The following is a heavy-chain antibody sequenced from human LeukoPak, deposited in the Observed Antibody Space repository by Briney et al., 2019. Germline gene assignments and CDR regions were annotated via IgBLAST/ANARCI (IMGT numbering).Heavy chain of an antibody. CDR2: IYYSGST. D-gene: IGHD2-2*01. V-gene: IGHV4-39*07. CDR1: GGSISSSSYY. J-gene: IGHJ4*02. CDR3: ARLGTSWFFDY. Sequence: SETLSLTCTVSGGSISSSSYYWGWIRQPPGKGLEWIGSIYYSGSTYYNPSLKSRVTISVDTSKNQFSLKLGSVTAADTAVYYCARLGTSWFFDYWGQGTLVTVSS.